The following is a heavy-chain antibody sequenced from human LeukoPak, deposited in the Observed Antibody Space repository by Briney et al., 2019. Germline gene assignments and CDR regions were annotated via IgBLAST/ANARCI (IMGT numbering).Heavy chain of an antibody. CDR2: ISAYNGNT. V-gene: IGHV1-18*01. CDR1: GYTFTSYG. D-gene: IGHD3-10*01. Sequence: ASVKVSCKASGYTFTSYGISWVRQAPGQGLEWMGWISAYNGNTNYAQKLQGRVTMTTDTSTSTAYMELSSLRSEDTAVYYCARGGLLWFGELSSPDYWGQGTLVTVSS. J-gene: IGHJ4*02. CDR3: ARGGLLWFGELSSPDY.